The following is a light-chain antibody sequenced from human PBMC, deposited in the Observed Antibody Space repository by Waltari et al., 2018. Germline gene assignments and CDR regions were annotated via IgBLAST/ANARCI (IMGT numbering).Light chain of an antibody. V-gene: IGLV2-14*01. J-gene: IGLJ1*01. CDR1: SNDVGGSGY. Sequence: QSALTQPASVSGSPGQSVSISCTGTSNDVGGSGYVSWYQQVQGKAPQLMMYEVSYRPSGVASPFPGSKSRNPASLTISELQAEDEAVYYCSSHTSTVPHVFGTGTKVTVV. CDR2: EVS. CDR3: SSHTSTVPHV.